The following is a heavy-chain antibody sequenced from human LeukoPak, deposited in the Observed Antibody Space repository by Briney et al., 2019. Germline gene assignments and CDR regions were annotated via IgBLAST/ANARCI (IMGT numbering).Heavy chain of an antibody. D-gene: IGHD4-23*01. V-gene: IGHV3-7*01. J-gene: IGHJ4*02. Sequence: GGSLRLSCAASGFTFSNYWMSWVRQAPGKGLEWVANIRQRGSDKYYVDSVKGRFTISRDNAENSLYLQVNSLRAEDTAVYYGARGRYGVNSYYFDYWGQGTLVTVSS. CDR3: ARGRYGVNSYYFDY. CDR1: GFTFSNYW. CDR2: IRQRGSDK.